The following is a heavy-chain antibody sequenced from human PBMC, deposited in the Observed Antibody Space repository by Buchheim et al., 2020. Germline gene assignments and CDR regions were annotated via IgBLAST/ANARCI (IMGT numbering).Heavy chain of an antibody. V-gene: IGHV3-7*01. CDR2: IKQDGSDN. CDR1: GFTFSRYW. Sequence: DVHLVESGGGLVQPGGSLRLSCAASGFTFSRYWMTWVRQAPGKGLEWVANIKQDGSDNYYVDSVKGRFTISRDNVKNSLYLQMNSLRADDTGIYYCARDYRFEESPVAGTFEYWGQGTL. CDR3: ARDYRFEESPVAGTFEY. J-gene: IGHJ4*02. D-gene: IGHD6-19*01.